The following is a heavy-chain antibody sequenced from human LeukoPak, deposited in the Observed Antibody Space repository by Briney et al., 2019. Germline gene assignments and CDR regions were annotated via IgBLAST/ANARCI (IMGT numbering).Heavy chain of an antibody. J-gene: IGHJ3*02. D-gene: IGHD3-22*01. V-gene: IGHV3-21*01. Sequence: GGSLRLSCAASGFSFSSYSMNWVRQAPGKGLEWVSSISSSSNYIYYADSVKGRFTISRDNAKNSLYLRMNSLRAEDTAVYYCARAKMFYYEGGTYYHAFDIWGQGTMVTVSS. CDR1: GFSFSSYS. CDR3: ARAKMFYYEGGTYYHAFDI. CDR2: ISSSSNYI.